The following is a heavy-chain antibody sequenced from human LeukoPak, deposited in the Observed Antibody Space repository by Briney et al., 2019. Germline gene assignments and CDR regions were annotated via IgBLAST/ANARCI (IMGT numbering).Heavy chain of an antibody. CDR2: FDPEDGET. CDR1: GYTLTEIS. J-gene: IGHJ3*02. CDR3: ASLEVVITAEAAFDI. Sequence: ASVKVSCKVSGYTLTEISIHWVRQAPGKGLEWMSTFDPEDGETIYAQKFQGRVTMIEDTSTDTAYMELSSLRSEDTAVYYCASLEVVITAEAAFDIWGQGTMVIVSS. D-gene: IGHD3-22*01. V-gene: IGHV1-24*01.